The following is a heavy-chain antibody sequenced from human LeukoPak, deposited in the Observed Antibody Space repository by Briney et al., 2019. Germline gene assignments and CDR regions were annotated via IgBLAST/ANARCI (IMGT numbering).Heavy chain of an antibody. CDR1: GFTVSSNY. Sequence: GGSLRLSCAASGFTVSSNYMSWVRQAPGKGLEWVSVIYSGGSTYYADSVKGRFTISRDNSKNTLYLQMNSLRAEDTAVYYCARDRGRIGYYCYYMDVWGKGTTVTVSS. CDR3: ARDRGRIGYYCYYMDV. V-gene: IGHV3-66*02. CDR2: IYSGGST. D-gene: IGHD3-16*01. J-gene: IGHJ6*03.